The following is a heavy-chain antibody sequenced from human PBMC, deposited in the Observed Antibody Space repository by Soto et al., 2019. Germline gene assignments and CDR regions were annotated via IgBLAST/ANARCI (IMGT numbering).Heavy chain of an antibody. CDR2: INWNGGST. D-gene: IGHD3-10*01. V-gene: IGHV3-20*04. J-gene: IGHJ5*02. Sequence: GGSLRLSCAASGFAFDDYGMSWVRQAPGKGLEWVSGINWNGGSTGYADSVKGRFTISRDNAKNSLYLQMNSLRAEDTALYYCARDEGPGFGELYSWFDPWGQGTLVTVSS. CDR3: ARDEGPGFGELYSWFDP. CDR1: GFAFDDYG.